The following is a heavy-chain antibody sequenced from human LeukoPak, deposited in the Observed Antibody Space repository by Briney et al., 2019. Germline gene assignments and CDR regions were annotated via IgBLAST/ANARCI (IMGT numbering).Heavy chain of an antibody. CDR3: ARGSITMVREGGQYYYYYGMDV. V-gene: IGHV1-46*01. CDR2: INPSGGST. Sequence: GASVKVSCKASGYTFTSYYIHWVRQAPGQGLEWMGIINPSGGSTSYAQKFQGRVTMTGDTSTSTAYMELSSLRSEDTAVYYCARGSITMVREGGQYYYYYGMDVWGQGTTVTVSS. CDR1: GYTFTSYY. J-gene: IGHJ6*02. D-gene: IGHD3-10*01.